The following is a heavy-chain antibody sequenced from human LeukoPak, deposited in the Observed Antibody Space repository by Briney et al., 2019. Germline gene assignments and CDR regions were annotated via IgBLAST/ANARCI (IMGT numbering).Heavy chain of an antibody. D-gene: IGHD6-6*01. V-gene: IGHV3-21*01. CDR2: ISSSSGYM. CDR3: ARDSRYSSSSPTDY. CDR1: GFTFSSYS. Sequence: GSLRLSCAASGFTFSSYSMNWVRQAPGEGLEWVSSISSSSGYMYCADSVKGPFTISRDNAKNTLYLQMNSLRAEDTAVYYCARDSRYSSSSPTDYWGQGTLVTVSS. J-gene: IGHJ4*02.